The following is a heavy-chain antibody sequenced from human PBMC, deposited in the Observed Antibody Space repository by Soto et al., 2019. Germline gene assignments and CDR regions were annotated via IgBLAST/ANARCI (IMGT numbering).Heavy chain of an antibody. J-gene: IGHJ4*02. CDR2: IYYSGST. CDR1: GGSISSYY. Sequence: ETLSLTCTVSGGSISSYYWSWIRQPPGKGLEWIGYIYYSGSTNYNPSLKSRVTISVDTSKNQFSLKLSSVTAADTAVYYCARLDCSSTSCLYDFDYWGQGTLVTVSS. D-gene: IGHD2-2*01. CDR3: ARLDCSSTSCLYDFDY. V-gene: IGHV4-59*01.